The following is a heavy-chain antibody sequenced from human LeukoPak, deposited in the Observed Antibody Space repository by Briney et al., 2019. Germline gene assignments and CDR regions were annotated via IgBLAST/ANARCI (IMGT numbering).Heavy chain of an antibody. V-gene: IGHV1-2*06. Sequence: ASVKVSCKASGYTFTGYYMHWVRQAPGQGLEWMGRINPNSGGTNYAQKFQGRVTMTRDTSASTAYMELSSLRSEDTAVYYCARARGQLWFDNWFDPWGQGTLVTVSS. CDR3: ARARGQLWFDNWFDP. CDR2: INPNSGGT. J-gene: IGHJ5*02. D-gene: IGHD5-18*01. CDR1: GYTFTGYY.